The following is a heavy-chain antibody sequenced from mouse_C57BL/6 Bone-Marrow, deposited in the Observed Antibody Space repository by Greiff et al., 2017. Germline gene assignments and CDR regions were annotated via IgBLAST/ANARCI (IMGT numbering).Heavy chain of an antibody. CDR1: GFTFSDYY. Sequence: EVKVVESEGGLVQPGSSMKLSCTASGFTFSDYYMAWVRQVPEKGLEWVANINYDGSSTYYLDSLKSRFIISRDNAKNILYLQMSSLKSEDTATYYCARGYGNYVRGAMDYWGQGTSVTVSS. CDR3: ARGYGNYVRGAMDY. J-gene: IGHJ4*01. D-gene: IGHD2-10*02. V-gene: IGHV5-16*01. CDR2: INYDGSST.